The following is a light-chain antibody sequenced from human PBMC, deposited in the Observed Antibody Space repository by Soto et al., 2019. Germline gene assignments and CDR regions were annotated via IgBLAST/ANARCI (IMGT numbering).Light chain of an antibody. J-gene: IGKJ4*01. V-gene: IGKV3-15*01. CDR2: DAS. CDR3: QQYYNSPPT. Sequence: EIVMTQSPATLSVSPGERATLSCRASQSVSSNLAWYQQKTGQAPRILIYDASTRDTVIPARFSGSGSGTDFTLPISRLQAEDVAVYYCQQYYNSPPTFGGGTKVDIK. CDR1: QSVSSN.